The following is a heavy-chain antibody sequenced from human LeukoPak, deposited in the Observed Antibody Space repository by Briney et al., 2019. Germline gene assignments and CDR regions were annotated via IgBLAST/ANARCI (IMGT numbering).Heavy chain of an antibody. CDR1: GFTFSSYA. D-gene: IGHD5-24*01. Sequence: PGGSLRLSCAASGFTFSSYAMHWVRQAPGKGLEGVAVISYDGSNKYYADSVKGRFTISRDNSKNTLYLQMNSLRAEDTATYYCARDHNVEMATIFGYWGQGTLVTVSS. CDR3: ARDHNVEMATIFGY. CDR2: ISYDGSNK. J-gene: IGHJ4*02. V-gene: IGHV3-30*01.